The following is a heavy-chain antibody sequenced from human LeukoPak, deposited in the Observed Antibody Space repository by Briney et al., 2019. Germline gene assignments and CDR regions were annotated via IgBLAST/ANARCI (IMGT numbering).Heavy chain of an antibody. J-gene: IGHJ4*02. CDR2: INPNSGGT. D-gene: IGHD2-15*01. V-gene: IGHV1-2*02. CDR3: ARGRAVDCSGGSCTVFDY. CDR1: GYTFTGYY. Sequence: ASVKVSCKASGYTFTGYYMHWVRQAPGQGLEWMGWINPNSGGTNYAQKFQGRVTMTRDTSISTAYMELSRLRSDDTAVYYCARGRAVDCSGGSCTVFDYWGQGTLVTVSS.